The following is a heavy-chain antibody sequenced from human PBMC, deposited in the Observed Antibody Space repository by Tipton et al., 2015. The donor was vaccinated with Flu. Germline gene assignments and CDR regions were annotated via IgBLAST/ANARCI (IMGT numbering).Heavy chain of an antibody. J-gene: IGHJ3*02. CDR3: SRGYLSGAVDI. Sequence: TLSLTCAVYGGSFSGYYWSWIRQPPGKGLEWIGEINHSGSTNYNPSLKSRVTISVDTSKNQFSLKLSSVTAADTAVYYCSRGYLSGAVDICGQGRMVTVSS. CDR1: GGSFSGYY. D-gene: IGHD2/OR15-2a*01. V-gene: IGHV4-34*01. CDR2: INHSGST.